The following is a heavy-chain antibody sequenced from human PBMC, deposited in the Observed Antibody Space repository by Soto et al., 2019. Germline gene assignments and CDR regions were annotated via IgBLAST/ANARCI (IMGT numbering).Heavy chain of an antibody. V-gene: IGHV3-33*01. Sequence: GGSLRLSCAASGFTFSSYGMHWVRQAPGKGLEWVAVIWYDGSNKYYADSVKGRFTISRDNSKNTLYLQMNSLRAEDTAVYYFARDHGSYCSSTSCRSREFDPWGQGTLVTVSS. CDR2: IWYDGSNK. CDR3: ARDHGSYCSSTSCRSREFDP. J-gene: IGHJ5*02. CDR1: GFTFSSYG. D-gene: IGHD2-2*01.